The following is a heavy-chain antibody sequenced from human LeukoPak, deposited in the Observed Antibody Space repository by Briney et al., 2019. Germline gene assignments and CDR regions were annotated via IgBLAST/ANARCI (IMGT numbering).Heavy chain of an antibody. CDR3: AKYTSGWVNDY. V-gene: IGHV3-23*01. CDR2: ISGRDDSA. CDR1: GFTFSSYA. D-gene: IGHD6-19*01. J-gene: IGHJ4*02. Sequence: GGSLRLSCAASGFTFSSYAMSWVRQAPGKGLEWVSTISGRDDSAYYADSVKGRFTISRDNSKNTLYLQVNSLRAEDTALYYCAKYTSGWVNDYWGQGTLVTVSS.